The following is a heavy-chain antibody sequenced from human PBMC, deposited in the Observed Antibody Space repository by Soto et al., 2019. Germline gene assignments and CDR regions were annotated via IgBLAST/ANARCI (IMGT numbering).Heavy chain of an antibody. CDR3: AKDREVAGVDY. J-gene: IGHJ4*02. Sequence: AVSLRLCCAGSGYPFSSYAISGVRQAPGKGLEWVSAISGSGGSTYYADSVKGRFTISRDNSKNTLYVQMNSLRAEDTAVYYCAKDREVAGVDYWGQGTLVTVSS. D-gene: IGHD6-19*01. CDR1: GYPFSSYA. CDR2: ISGSGGST. V-gene: IGHV3-23*01.